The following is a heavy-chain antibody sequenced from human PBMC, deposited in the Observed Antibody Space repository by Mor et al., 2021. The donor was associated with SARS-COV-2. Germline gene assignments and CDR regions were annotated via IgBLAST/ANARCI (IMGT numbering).Heavy chain of an antibody. CDR3: ASDDIAAAGPGAY. J-gene: IGHJ4*02. D-gene: IGHD6-13*01. CDR2: INHSGST. V-gene: IGHV4-34*01. Sequence: EINHSGSTNYNPSLKSRVTISVDTSKNQFSLKLSSVTAADTAVYYCASDDIAAAGPGAYWGQGTLVTVSS.